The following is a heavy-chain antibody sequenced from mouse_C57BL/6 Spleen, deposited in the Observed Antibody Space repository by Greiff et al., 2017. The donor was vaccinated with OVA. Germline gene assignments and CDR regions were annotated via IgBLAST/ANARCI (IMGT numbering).Heavy chain of an antibody. D-gene: IGHD4-1*01. J-gene: IGHJ4*01. CDR3: ARPGTGAMDY. V-gene: IGHV1-54*01. CDR2: INPGSGGT. CDR1: GYAFTNYL. Sequence: VQLQQSGAELVRPGTSVKVSCKASGYAFTNYLLEWVKQRPGQGLEWIGVINPGSGGTNYNEKFKGKATLTADKSSSTAYMQLSSLTSEDSAVYFCARPGTGAMDYWGQGTSVTVSS.